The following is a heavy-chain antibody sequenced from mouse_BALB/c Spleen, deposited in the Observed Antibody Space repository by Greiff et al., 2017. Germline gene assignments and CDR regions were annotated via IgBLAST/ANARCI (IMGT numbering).Heavy chain of an antibody. CDR2: ISTGGGT. CDR3: VRDSRPFFAY. Sequence: QVQLKESGPGLVAPAQCLSITCTASGFSLTSYDISWVRQPPGKGLEWLGVISTGGGTNYNPAFMSRLSISKDNSKCQVFFKMNSMQTDDTAIYYCVRDSRPFFAYWGQGTLVTVSA. CDR1: GFSLTSYD. J-gene: IGHJ3*01. V-gene: IGHV2-9-2*01.